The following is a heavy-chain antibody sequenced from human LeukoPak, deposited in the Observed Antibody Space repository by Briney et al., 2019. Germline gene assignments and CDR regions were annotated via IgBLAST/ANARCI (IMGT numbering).Heavy chain of an antibody. Sequence: ASEKVSCKASGYTFTSYGISWVRQAPGQGLEWMGWISAYNGNTNYAQKLQGRVTMTTDTSTSTAYMELRSLRSDDTAVYYCARAVITMVRGVIIWGGDYWGQGTLVTVSS. J-gene: IGHJ4*02. CDR2: ISAYNGNT. D-gene: IGHD3-10*01. CDR1: GYTFTSYG. CDR3: ARAVITMVRGVIIWGGDY. V-gene: IGHV1-18*01.